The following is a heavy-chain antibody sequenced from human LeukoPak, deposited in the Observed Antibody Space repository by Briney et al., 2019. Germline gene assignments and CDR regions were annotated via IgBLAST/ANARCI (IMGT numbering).Heavy chain of an antibody. J-gene: IGHJ4*02. CDR2: IYSADSA. Sequence: PGGSLRLSCAASGFTVSRNYMSWVRQAPGKGLEWVSVIYSADSAYYADSVRGRFTISRDNSKNTLYLQMNSLRADDTAVYYCAREVGGGATNYFDYWGQGTLVPVSS. CDR3: AREVGGGATNYFDY. V-gene: IGHV3-53*01. CDR1: GFTVSRNY. D-gene: IGHD1-26*01.